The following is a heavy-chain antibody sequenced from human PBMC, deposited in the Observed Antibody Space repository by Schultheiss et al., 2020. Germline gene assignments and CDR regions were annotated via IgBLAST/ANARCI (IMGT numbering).Heavy chain of an antibody. CDR3: ARGFIAAAAPFDY. J-gene: IGHJ4*02. D-gene: IGHD6-13*01. CDR2: ISSSSSTI. Sequence: GESLKISCAASGFTFSSYSMNWVRQAPGKGLEWVSYISSSSSTIYYADSVKGRFTISRDNAKNSLYLQMNSLRAEDTAVYYCARGFIAAAAPFDYWGQGTLVTVSA. V-gene: IGHV3-48*01. CDR1: GFTFSSYS.